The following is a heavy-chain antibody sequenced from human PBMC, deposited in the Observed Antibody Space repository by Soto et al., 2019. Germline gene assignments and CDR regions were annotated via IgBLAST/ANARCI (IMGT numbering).Heavy chain of an antibody. CDR2: ISSSASTI. J-gene: IGHJ4*02. Sequence: GGSLRLSCAASGFTFSDYYMSWIRQAPGKGLEWVSYISSSASTIYYAESVNGRFTISRDNAKNSLYLQMNSLRAEDTGVYSCARDVRRFGELLDAYFDYWGQGTLVTVSS. CDR1: GFTFSDYY. D-gene: IGHD3-10*01. V-gene: IGHV3-11*01. CDR3: ARDVRRFGELLDAYFDY.